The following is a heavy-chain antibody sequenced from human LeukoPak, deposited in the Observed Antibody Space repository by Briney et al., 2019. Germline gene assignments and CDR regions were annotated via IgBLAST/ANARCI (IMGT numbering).Heavy chain of an antibody. CDR1: GFTFSSYE. V-gene: IGHV3-48*03. CDR2: ISSSGSTI. CDR3: ARESQYGMDV. J-gene: IGHJ6*04. Sequence: PGGSLRFSCAASGFTFSSYEMNWVRQAPGKGLEWVSYISSSGSTIYYADSVKGRFAISRDNAKNSLYLQMNSLRAEDTAVYYCARESQYGMDVWGKGTTVTVSS.